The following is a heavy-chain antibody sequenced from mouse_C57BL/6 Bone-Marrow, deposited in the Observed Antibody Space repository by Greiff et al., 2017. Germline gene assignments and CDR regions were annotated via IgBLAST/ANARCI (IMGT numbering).Heavy chain of an antibody. D-gene: IGHD2-3*01. CDR3: ARGYYNYFDY. V-gene: IGHV5-6*01. J-gene: IGHJ2*01. CDR2: ISSGGSYT. CDR1: GFTFSSYG. Sequence: EVQGVESGGDLVKPGGSLKLSCAASGFTFSSYGMSWVRQTPDKRLEWVATISSGGSYTYYPDSVKGRFTISRYNAKNTLYLQISSLKSEDTAMYYCARGYYNYFDYWGQGTTLTVSS.